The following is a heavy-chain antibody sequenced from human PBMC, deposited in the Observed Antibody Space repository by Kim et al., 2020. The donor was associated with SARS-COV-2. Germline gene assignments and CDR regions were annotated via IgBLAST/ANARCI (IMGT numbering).Heavy chain of an antibody. CDR1: GGSISSSSYY. Sequence: SETLSLTCTVSGGSISSSSYYWGWIRQPPGKGLEWIGSIYYSGSTYYNPSLKSRVTISVDTSKNQFSLKLSSVTAADTAVYYCARVDPVKATVWGQGTLVTVSS. CDR3: ARVDPVKATV. CDR2: IYYSGST. D-gene: IGHD5-18*01. V-gene: IGHV4-39*01. J-gene: IGHJ4*02.